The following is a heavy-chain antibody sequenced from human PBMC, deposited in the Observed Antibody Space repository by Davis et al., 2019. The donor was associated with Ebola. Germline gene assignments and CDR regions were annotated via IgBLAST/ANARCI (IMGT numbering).Heavy chain of an antibody. Sequence: SVTVSCKASGCTFSSYTIPWVRQPPGQGLEWMGWVIPVFVTTNYAQKFQGRVTLTADESTSTAYMELTNLRSDDTAVYYCAREVGETKLDQWGQGTLVTVSS. D-gene: IGHD1-26*01. J-gene: IGHJ4*02. CDR2: VIPVFVTT. V-gene: IGHV1-69*13. CDR1: GCTFSSYT. CDR3: AREVGETKLDQ.